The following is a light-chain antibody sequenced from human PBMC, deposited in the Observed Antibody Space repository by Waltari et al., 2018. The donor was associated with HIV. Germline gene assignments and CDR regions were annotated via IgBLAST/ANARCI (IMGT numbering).Light chain of an antibody. CDR1: NLGSKS. J-gene: IGLJ1*01. V-gene: IGLV3-21*04. CDR3: QVWDSSSDHYV. CDR2: DDS. Sequence: SYVLTQPPSVSVAPGKTARITCGGNNLGSKSEHWYQQKPGQAPVVVIYDDSDRPSGIPERFSGSNSGNTATLTISRVEAGDEADYYCQVWDSSSDHYVFGTGTKVTVL.